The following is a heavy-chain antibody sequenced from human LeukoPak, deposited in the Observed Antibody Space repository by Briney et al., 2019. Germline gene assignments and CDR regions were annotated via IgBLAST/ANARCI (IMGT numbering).Heavy chain of an antibody. Sequence: GGSLRLSCVASGFTFSRYVIHWFRQAPGKGLEWVAVISKDGSDEYYADSVKGRFTVSRDPSKNSLYLQMNNLRGEDTAIYYCARAAPVRGVTFFDYWGQGTLITVSS. CDR3: ARAAPVRGVTFFDY. CDR1: GFTFSRYV. D-gene: IGHD3-10*01. J-gene: IGHJ4*02. CDR2: ISKDGSDE. V-gene: IGHV3-30*04.